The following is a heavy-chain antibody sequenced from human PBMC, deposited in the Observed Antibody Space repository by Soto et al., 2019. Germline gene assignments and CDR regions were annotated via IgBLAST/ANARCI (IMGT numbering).Heavy chain of an antibody. CDR1: GFTFSNCA. Sequence: EVHLLESGGGSVQPGGSLTLSCAASGFTFSNCAMSWVRQAPGKGPEWVSEINNSGDRTYSADSVKGRFTISRDNSKNTLYLQMNNLRAEDTAVYYCANQYPTTWSVGDIWGQGTLVTVSS. CDR3: ANQYPTTWSVGDI. CDR2: INNSGDRT. J-gene: IGHJ4*02. V-gene: IGHV3-23*01. D-gene: IGHD2-2*01.